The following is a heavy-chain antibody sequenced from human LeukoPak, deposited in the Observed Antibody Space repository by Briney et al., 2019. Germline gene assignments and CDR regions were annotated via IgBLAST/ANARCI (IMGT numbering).Heavy chain of an antibody. Sequence: GGSLRLSCAASGFTFSSYAMSWVRQAPGKGLEWVAVISYDGSNKYYADSVKGRFTISRDNSKNTLYLQMNSLRAEDTAVYYCAREARYCSGGSCYSVHFDYWGQGTLVTVSS. CDR2: ISYDGSNK. CDR3: AREARYCSGGSCYSVHFDY. V-gene: IGHV3-30*04. J-gene: IGHJ4*02. CDR1: GFTFSSYA. D-gene: IGHD2-15*01.